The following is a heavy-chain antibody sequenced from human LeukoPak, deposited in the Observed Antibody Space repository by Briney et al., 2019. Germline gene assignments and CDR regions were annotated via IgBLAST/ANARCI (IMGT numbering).Heavy chain of an antibody. CDR3: ARLAAARDY. CDR2: ISSSSSYT. V-gene: IGHV3-21*05. Sequence: GGSLRLSCAASGFTFSSYEMNWVRQAPGKGLEWVSYISSSSSYTNYADSVKGRFTISRDNAKNSLYLQMNSLRAEDTAVYYCARLAAARDYWGQGTLVTVSS. CDR1: GFTFSSYE. J-gene: IGHJ4*02. D-gene: IGHD6-13*01.